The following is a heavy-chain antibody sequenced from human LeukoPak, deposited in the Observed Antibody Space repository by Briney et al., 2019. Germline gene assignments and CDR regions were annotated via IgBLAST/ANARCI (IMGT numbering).Heavy chain of an antibody. Sequence: GGPLRLSCGGCGFTFSDAWISWVRQARGKGLEGVGRIKRKIDGGTIDYAAPVKGRFTISRDDSRNTLYLQMNSLKTEDTAVYYCTTRRQDGCWGQGTLVTVS. CDR2: IKRKIDGGTI. J-gene: IGHJ4*02. CDR1: GFTFSDAW. V-gene: IGHV3-15*01. CDR3: TTRRQDGC. D-gene: IGHD6-25*01.